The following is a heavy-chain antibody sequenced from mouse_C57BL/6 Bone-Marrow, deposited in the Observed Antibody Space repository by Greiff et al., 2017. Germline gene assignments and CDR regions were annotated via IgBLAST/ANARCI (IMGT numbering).Heavy chain of an antibody. CDR1: GFTFSSYG. CDR3: AYYGSAGWYFDV. CDR2: ISSGGSYT. V-gene: IGHV5-6*01. J-gene: IGHJ1*03. Sequence: EVMLVESGGDLVKPGGSLKLSCAASGFTFSSYGMSWVRQTPDKRLEWVATISSGGSYTYYPDSVKGRFTISRDNAKNTLYLQMSSLKSEDTAMDYGAYYGSAGWYFDVWGTGTTLTVSS. D-gene: IGHD1-1*01.